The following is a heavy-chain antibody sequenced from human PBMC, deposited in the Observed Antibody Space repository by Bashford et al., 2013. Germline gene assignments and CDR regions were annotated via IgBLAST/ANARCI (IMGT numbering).Heavy chain of an antibody. Sequence: ECLKISXKGFSDHAPPTSQLLGWPGCATVPGEGLEWMGIIYPGDXDTRYSPSFQGQVTISADMSINTAYLHLRSLKASDTATYYCARCSYDVFTGLHAFDVWGQGTKVDRLL. CDR1: DHAPPTSQLLG. CDR3: ARCSYDVFTGLHAFDV. J-gene: IGHJ3*01. V-gene: IGHV5-51*01. D-gene: IGHD3/OR15-3a*01. CDR2: IYPGDXDT.